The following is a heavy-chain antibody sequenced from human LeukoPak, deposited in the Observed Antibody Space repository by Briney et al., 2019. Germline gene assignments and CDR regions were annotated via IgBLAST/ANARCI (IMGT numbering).Heavy chain of an antibody. D-gene: IGHD2-2*01. J-gene: IGHJ1*01. V-gene: IGHV3-21*04. CDR2: ISSSSTFK. CDR3: ARDAVPPRGEFDV. Sequence: GGSLRLSCTPSGFTFSTFAMNGIRQAPGKGLEWVSSISSSSTFKYHADSLKGRFAISRDNAKNTLYLQMNSLTADDTAVYYCARDAVPPRGEFDVWGQGTLVTVSS. CDR1: GFTFSTFA.